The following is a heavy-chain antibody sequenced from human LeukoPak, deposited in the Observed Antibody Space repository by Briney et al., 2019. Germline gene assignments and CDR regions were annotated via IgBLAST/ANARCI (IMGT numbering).Heavy chain of an antibody. CDR3: ARVIAAAGTGYFDY. CDR1: GEPISSYY. J-gene: IGHJ4*02. Sequence: SETLSLTCLVSGEPISSYYWSWIRQAPGRGPEYIGNVYYNGNTNYNPSLKSRVAISVDASKNQFSLKVDSVTTADTAVYYCARVIAAAGTGYFDYWGQGTLVTVSS. D-gene: IGHD6-13*01. CDR2: VYYNGNT. V-gene: IGHV4-59*01.